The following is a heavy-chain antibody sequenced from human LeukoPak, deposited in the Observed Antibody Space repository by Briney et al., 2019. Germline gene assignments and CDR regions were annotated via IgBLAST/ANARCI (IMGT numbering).Heavy chain of an antibody. D-gene: IGHD2-2*01. CDR3: ARSNLALPGSCSSTSCRRAIYYYYYMDV. J-gene: IGHJ6*03. Sequence: SVKVSCKASGGTFSSYAISWVRQAPGQGLEWMGGIIPIFGTANYAQKFQGRVTITADESTSTAYMELSSLRSEDTAAYYCARSNLALPGSCSSTSCRRAIYYYYYMDVWGKGTTVTVSS. V-gene: IGHV1-69*13. CDR2: IIPIFGTA. CDR1: GGTFSSYA.